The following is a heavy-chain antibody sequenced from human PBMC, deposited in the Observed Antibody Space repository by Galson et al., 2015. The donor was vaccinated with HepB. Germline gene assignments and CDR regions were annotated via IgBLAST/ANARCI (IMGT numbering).Heavy chain of an antibody. Sequence: SLRLSCAASGFTFSSYEMNWVRQAPGKGLEWVSYISSSGSTIYYADSVKGRFTISRDNAKNSLYLQMNSLRAEDTAVYYCARGDYYDSSGLTPPTDYWGQGTLVTVSS. CDR3: ARGDYYDSSGLTPPTDY. CDR1: GFTFSSYE. V-gene: IGHV3-48*03. D-gene: IGHD3-22*01. CDR2: ISSSGSTI. J-gene: IGHJ4*02.